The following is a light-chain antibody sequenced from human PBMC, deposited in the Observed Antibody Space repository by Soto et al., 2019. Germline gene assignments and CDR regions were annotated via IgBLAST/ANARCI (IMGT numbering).Light chain of an antibody. CDR1: SSDVGGYNY. J-gene: IGLJ2*01. V-gene: IGLV2-11*01. CDR3: CSYAGSYTVVL. CDR2: DVS. Sequence: QSALTQPRSVSGSPGQSVTLSCTGTSSDVGGYNYVSWYQQHPGKAPKLMIYDVSKRPSGVPDRFSGSKSGNTASLTISGLQAEDEADYYCCSYAGSYTVVLFGGGTKVTVL.